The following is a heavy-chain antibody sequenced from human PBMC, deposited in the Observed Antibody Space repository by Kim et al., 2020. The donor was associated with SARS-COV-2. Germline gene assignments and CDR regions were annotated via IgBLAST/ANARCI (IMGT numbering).Heavy chain of an antibody. Sequence: SVKVSCKASGGTFSSYAISWVRQAPGQGLEWMGGIIPIFGTANYAQKFQGRVTITADESTSTAYMELSSLRSEDTAVYYCARNYYDSSGYYQFDYWGQGTLVTVSS. V-gene: IGHV1-69*01. CDR1: GGTFSSYA. J-gene: IGHJ4*02. CDR2: IIPIFGTA. CDR3: ARNYYDSSGYYQFDY. D-gene: IGHD3-22*01.